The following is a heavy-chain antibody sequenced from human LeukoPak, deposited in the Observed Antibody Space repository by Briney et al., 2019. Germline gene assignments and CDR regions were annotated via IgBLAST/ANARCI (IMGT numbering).Heavy chain of an antibody. J-gene: IGHJ4*02. CDR2: ISYDGGNK. Sequence: PGGSLRLSCAASGFTFSNFAMHWFRQAPGKGLEWVALISYDGGNKYYADSVKGRFTISRDNSKNTLYLQMNNLRAEDTAVYYCAKDDYGGFDYWGQGTLVTVSS. CDR1: GFTFSNFA. D-gene: IGHD4-17*01. V-gene: IGHV3-30-3*01. CDR3: AKDDYGGFDY.